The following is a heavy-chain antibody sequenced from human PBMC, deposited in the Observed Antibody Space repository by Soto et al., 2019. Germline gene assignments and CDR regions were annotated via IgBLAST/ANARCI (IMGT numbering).Heavy chain of an antibody. CDR1: GFTFSSYA. J-gene: IGHJ6*02. D-gene: IGHD6-13*01. CDR3: AKDAPYIAAAGTVGVYYYYGMDV. Sequence: PGGSLRLSCAASGFTFSSYAMSWVRQAPGKGLEWVSAISGSGGSTYYADSVKGRFTISRDNSKNTLYLQMNSLRAEDTAVYYCAKDAPYIAAAGTVGVYYYYGMDVWGQGTTVTAP. CDR2: ISGSGGST. V-gene: IGHV3-23*01.